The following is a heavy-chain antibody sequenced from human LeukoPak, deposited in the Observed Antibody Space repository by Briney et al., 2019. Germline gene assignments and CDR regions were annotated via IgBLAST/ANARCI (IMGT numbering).Heavy chain of an antibody. J-gene: IGHJ4*02. Sequence: PWGSLRLSCAASGFTFSTYAMVWVRHAPGKGLEWVSLISFDGTNKYYADSVKGRFTISRDNSKNTVYLQTNSLRAEDTAIYYCARDRGVYDIAGYYSWGQGTLVTVSS. D-gene: IGHD3-22*01. V-gene: IGHV3-30*01. CDR2: ISFDGTNK. CDR1: GFTFSTYA. CDR3: ARDRGVYDIAGYYS.